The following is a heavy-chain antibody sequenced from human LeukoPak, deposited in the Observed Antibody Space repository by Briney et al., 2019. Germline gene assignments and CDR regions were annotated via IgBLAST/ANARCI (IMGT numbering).Heavy chain of an antibody. CDR1: GGSISSSSYY. V-gene: IGHV4-39*01. D-gene: IGHD2-2*01. CDR3: ASYCSSTTCPHRRTFDF. J-gene: IGHJ3*01. Sequence: SQTLSLTCTVSGGSISSSSYYWGWIRQPPGKGLEWIGSIYYSGSTYYNPSLKSRVTISVDTSKNQFSLKLNSVTAADTAMYYCASYCSSTTCPHRRTFDFWGQGTMVTVSS. CDR2: IYYSGST.